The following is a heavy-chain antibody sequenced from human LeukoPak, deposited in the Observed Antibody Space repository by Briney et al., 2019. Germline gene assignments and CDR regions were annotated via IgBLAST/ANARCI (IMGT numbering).Heavy chain of an antibody. CDR2: ISSSSSSTI. Sequence: PGGSLRLSCAASGFTFSSYSMNWVRQAPGKGLEWVSYISSSSSSTIYYADSVKGRFTISRDNAKNSLYLQMNSLRDEDTAVYYCARGRSGWYGNWFDPWGQGTLVTVSS. CDR3: ARGRSGWYGNWFDP. J-gene: IGHJ5*02. V-gene: IGHV3-48*02. CDR1: GFTFSSYS. D-gene: IGHD6-19*01.